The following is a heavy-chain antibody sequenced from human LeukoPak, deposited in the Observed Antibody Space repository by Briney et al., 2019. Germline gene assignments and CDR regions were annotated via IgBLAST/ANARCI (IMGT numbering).Heavy chain of an antibody. V-gene: IGHV4-59*01. CDR2: IYYSGST. CDR1: GGSISSYY. J-gene: IGHJ4*02. D-gene: IGHD5-18*01. CDR3: ARDISNSYGYGYYFDY. Sequence: SETLSLTCTVSGGSISSYYWSWIRQPPGKGLEWIGYIYYSGSTNYNPSLKSRVTISVDTSKNQFSLKLSSVTAADTAVYYCARDISNSYGYGYYFDYWGQGTLVTVSS.